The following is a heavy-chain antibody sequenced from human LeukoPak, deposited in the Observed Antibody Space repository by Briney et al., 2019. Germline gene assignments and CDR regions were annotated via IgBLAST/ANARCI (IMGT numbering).Heavy chain of an antibody. Sequence: PGGSLRLSCAASGLTVSSSYMSWVRQAPGKGLEWVSVIYDGGSTYYADSVKGRFTISRDNSKNTLYLQMNSLRAEDTAVYHCAKNRGCSCYSCLDYWGQGTLVTVSS. D-gene: IGHD2-15*01. V-gene: IGHV3-53*01. CDR2: IYDGGST. CDR3: AKNRGCSCYSCLDY. J-gene: IGHJ4*02. CDR1: GLTVSSSY.